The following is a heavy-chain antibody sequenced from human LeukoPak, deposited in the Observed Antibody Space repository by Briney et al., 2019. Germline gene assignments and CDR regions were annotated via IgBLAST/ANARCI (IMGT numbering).Heavy chain of an antibody. Sequence: PGGSLRLSCAASGFTFSSYAMHWVRQAPGKGLEWVAVISYDGSNKYCADSVKGRFTISRDNSKNTLYLQMNSLRAEDTAVYYCARDFDRWLQLVYWGQGTLVTVSS. CDR1: GFTFSSYA. J-gene: IGHJ4*02. CDR2: ISYDGSNK. D-gene: IGHD5-12*01. V-gene: IGHV3-30-3*01. CDR3: ARDFDRWLQLVY.